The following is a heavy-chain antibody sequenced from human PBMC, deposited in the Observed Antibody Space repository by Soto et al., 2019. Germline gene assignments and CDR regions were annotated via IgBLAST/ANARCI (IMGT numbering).Heavy chain of an antibody. CDR2: IHHSGVT. J-gene: IGHJ4*02. Sequence: PSETLSLTCAVSGDYITSSYWSWLRQPPGKGLEWIADIHHSGVTNYSPSLKSRVIISLDKSISTAYLQWSSLKASDTAMYYCARGSSGFSDFNWGQGTLVTVSS. CDR3: ARGSSGFSDFN. V-gene: IGHV4-4*02. D-gene: IGHD3-22*01. CDR1: GDYITSSYW.